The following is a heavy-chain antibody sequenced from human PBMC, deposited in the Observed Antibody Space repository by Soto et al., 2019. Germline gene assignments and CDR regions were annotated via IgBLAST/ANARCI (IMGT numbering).Heavy chain of an antibody. CDR2: TYYRSKWYN. CDR1: GDSVSSNSAA. Sequence: PSQTLSLTCAISGDSVSSNSAAWNWIRQSPSRGLEWLGRTYYRSKWYNDYAVSVKSRITINPDTYKSQFSLQLNSVTPEDTAVFCCARDRGIAAAGYYYYSYGMDVWGQGTTVAV. J-gene: IGHJ6*02. V-gene: IGHV6-1*01. CDR3: ARDRGIAAAGYYYYSYGMDV. D-gene: IGHD6-13*01.